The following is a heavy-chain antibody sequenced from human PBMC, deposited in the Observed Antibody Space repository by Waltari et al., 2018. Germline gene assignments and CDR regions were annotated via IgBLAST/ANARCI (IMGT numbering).Heavy chain of an antibody. Sequence: QVQLQESGPGLVKPSETLSLTCTVSGGSISSYYWSWIRQPPGKGLEWIGYLYYSGSTNYNPSLKSRVTISVDTSKNQFSLKLSSVTAADTAVYYCARYIAAAGNGVWFDPWGQGTLVTVSS. CDR1: GGSISSYY. D-gene: IGHD6-13*01. CDR2: LYYSGST. V-gene: IGHV4-59*01. J-gene: IGHJ5*02. CDR3: ARYIAAAGNGVWFDP.